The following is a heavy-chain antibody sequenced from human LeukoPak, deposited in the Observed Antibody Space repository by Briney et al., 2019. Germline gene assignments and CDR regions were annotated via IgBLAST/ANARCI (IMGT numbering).Heavy chain of an antibody. D-gene: IGHD6-13*01. CDR1: GGSFSGYY. CDR2: INHSGGT. V-gene: IGHV4-34*01. CDR3: ARDLAAAGRTGMGDY. Sequence: PSETLSLTCAVYGGSFSGYYWSWIRQPPGKGLEWIGEINHSGGTNYNPSLKSRVTISVDTSKNQFSLKLSSVTAADTAVYYCARDLAAAGRTGMGDYWGQGTLVTVSS. J-gene: IGHJ4*02.